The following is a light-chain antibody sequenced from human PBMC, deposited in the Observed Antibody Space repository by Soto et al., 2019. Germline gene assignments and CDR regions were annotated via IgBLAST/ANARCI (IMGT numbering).Light chain of an antibody. V-gene: IGLV2-14*01. CDR2: GVK. CDR3: SSYTTSYFYV. J-gene: IGLJ1*01. Sequence: QSALTQPASVSGSPGQSITISCTGSGRDIGAYNYVSWYQQHPGKAPKLIIYGVKNRPSVGSNLFSASKSAFTASLTISGLQAEDEAGHYCSSYTTSYFYVFGPGTKVTVL. CDR1: GRDIGAYNY.